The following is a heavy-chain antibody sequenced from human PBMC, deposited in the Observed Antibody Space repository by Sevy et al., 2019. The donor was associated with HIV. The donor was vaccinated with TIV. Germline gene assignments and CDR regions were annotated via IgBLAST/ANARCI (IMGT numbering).Heavy chain of an antibody. V-gene: IGHV3-15*01. CDR1: GFTFSNAW. CDR3: TTDSKNRGLSALFDY. Sequence: GGSLRLSCAASGFTFSNAWMSWVRQAPGKGLEWVGRIKSKTDGGTTDYAAPVKGRFTISRDDSKNTLYLQMNSLKTEDTALYYCTTDSKNRGLSALFDYWGQGTLVTVSS. D-gene: IGHD3-10*01. J-gene: IGHJ4*02. CDR2: IKSKTDGGTT.